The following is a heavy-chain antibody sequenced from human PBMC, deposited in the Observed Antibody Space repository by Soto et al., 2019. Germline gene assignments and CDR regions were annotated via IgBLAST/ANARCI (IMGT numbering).Heavy chain of an antibody. D-gene: IGHD4-17*01. CDR3: AKDIQASADYFDT. J-gene: IGHJ5*02. Sequence: SVKVSCKASGGGFSSHAVSWVRQAPGQGLEWLGRIIPIIGTTDYAQKFQGRVTITADASTSTTSMELGGLGYDDTAVYYFAKDIQASADYFDTCGQGTLVTVSS. CDR1: GGGFSSHA. V-gene: IGHV1-69*11. CDR2: IIPIIGTT.